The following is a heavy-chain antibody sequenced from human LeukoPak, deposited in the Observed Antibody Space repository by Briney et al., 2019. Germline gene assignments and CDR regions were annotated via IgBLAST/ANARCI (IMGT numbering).Heavy chain of an antibody. CDR3: ARPPMVRGVIITGDDVFDI. V-gene: IGHV3-33*08. J-gene: IGHJ3*02. D-gene: IGHD3-10*01. Sequence: PGGSLRLSWAASGFTVNSNYMSWGRQAPGKGLEGVADIWYEGSNKYYAVSVKGRFTISRDNSKNTLYLQMNSLKAEDTAVYYCARPPMVRGVIITGDDVFDIWGQGTMVTVSS. CDR2: IWYEGSNK. CDR1: GFTVNSNY.